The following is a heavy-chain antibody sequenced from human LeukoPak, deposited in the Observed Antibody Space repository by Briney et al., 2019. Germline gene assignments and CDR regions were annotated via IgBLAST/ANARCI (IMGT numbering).Heavy chain of an antibody. CDR2: ISWNSGSI. CDR3: AKAKGAARRYYYGMDV. V-gene: IGHV3-9*01. D-gene: IGHD6-6*01. J-gene: IGHJ6*02. Sequence: GGSLRLSCAASGITFDDYAMHWVRQAPGKGLEWVSGISWNSGSIGYADSVKGRFTISRDNAKNSLYLQMNSLRAEDTALYYCAKAKGAARRYYYGMDVWGQGTTVTVSS. CDR1: GITFDDYA.